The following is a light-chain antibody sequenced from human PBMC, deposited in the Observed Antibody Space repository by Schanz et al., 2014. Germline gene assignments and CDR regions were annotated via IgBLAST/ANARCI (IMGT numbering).Light chain of an antibody. CDR1: SSNIGNTY. Sequence: QSVLTQPPSVSAAPGQKVTISCFGSSSNIGNTYVSWYQQLPGTAPKLLIYDNNKRPSGIPDRFSGSKSGTSATLGITGLQTGDEAEYYCATWDSSLNGVVFGGGTKLTVL. V-gene: IGLV1-51*01. CDR3: ATWDSSLNGVV. CDR2: DNN. J-gene: IGLJ2*01.